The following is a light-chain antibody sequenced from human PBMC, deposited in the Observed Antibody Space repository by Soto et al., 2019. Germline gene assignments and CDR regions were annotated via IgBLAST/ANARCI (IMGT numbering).Light chain of an antibody. V-gene: IGKV1-5*01. CDR1: QSISSW. CDR3: QQYNSYPWT. Sequence: DIQMTQSPSTLSASVGDRVTITCRASQSISSWLAWYQQKPGKAPKLLIYDASSLESGVPSRFSGSRSGTEFTLNLISLQTDDFASDYCQQYNSYPWTFGLETKVEIK. J-gene: IGKJ1*01. CDR2: DAS.